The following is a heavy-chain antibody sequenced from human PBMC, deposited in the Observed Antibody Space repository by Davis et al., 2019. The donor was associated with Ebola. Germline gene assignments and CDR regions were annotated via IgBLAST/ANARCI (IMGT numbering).Heavy chain of an antibody. J-gene: IGHJ4*02. V-gene: IGHV1-18*01. D-gene: IGHD6-13*01. CDR1: GYTFTSYG. CDR3: ARDRGMIAAAGTSGY. CDR2: ISAYNGNT. Sequence: ASVNVSCKASGYTFTSYGISWVRQAPGQGLEWMGWISAYNGNTNYAQKLQGRVTMTTDTSTSTAYMELRSLRSDDTAVYYCARDRGMIAAAGTSGYWGQGTLVTVSS.